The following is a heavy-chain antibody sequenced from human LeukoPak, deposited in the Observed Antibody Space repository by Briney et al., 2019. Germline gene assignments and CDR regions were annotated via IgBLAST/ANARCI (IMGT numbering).Heavy chain of an antibody. CDR2: ISGSGGST. D-gene: IGHD6-13*01. J-gene: IGHJ4*02. CDR1: GFTFSSYA. Sequence: GGSLRISCAASGFTFSSYAMSWVRQAPGKGLEWVSAISGSGGSTYYADSVKGRFTISRDNSKNTLYLQMNSLRAEDTAVYYCAKDLATLSSWGYYFDYWGQGTLVTVSS. CDR3: AKDLATLSSWGYYFDY. V-gene: IGHV3-23*01.